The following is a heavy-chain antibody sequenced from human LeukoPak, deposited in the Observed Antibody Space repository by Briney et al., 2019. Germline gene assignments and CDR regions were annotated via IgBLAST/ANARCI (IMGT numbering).Heavy chain of an antibody. J-gene: IGHJ4*02. V-gene: IGHV4-59*12. CDR2: IYYSGST. CDR3: ARATHSIAVAGDDY. CDR1: GDSISSDY. D-gene: IGHD6-19*01. Sequence: PSETLSLTCTVSGDSISSDYWSWIRQPPGKGLEWIGYIYYSGSTNYNPSLKSRVTISVDTSKNQFSLKLSSVTAADTAVYYCARATHSIAVAGDDYWGQGTLVTVSS.